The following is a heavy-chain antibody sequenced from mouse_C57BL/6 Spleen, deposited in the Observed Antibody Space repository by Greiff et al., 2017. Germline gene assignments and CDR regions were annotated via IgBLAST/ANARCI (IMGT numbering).Heavy chain of an antibody. CDR3: ARGAYYYGSSYWYFDV. CDR1: GYAFSSSW. V-gene: IGHV1-82*01. J-gene: IGHJ1*03. Sequence: QVQLQQSGPELVKPGASVKISCKASGYAFSSSWMNWVKQRPGKGLEWIGRIYPGDGDTIYNGKFKGKATLTADKSSSTAYMQLSSLTSEDSAVYFCARGAYYYGSSYWYFDVWGTGTTVTVSS. CDR2: IYPGDGDT. D-gene: IGHD1-1*01.